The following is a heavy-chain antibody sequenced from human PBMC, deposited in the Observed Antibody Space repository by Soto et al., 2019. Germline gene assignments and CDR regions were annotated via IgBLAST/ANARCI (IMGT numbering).Heavy chain of an antibody. V-gene: IGHV4-30-2*03. CDR2: IYYSGST. D-gene: IGHD3-16*01. Sequence: TLSLTCAVSGGSISSGGYSWSWIRQPPGKGLEWIGYIYYSGSTYYNPSLKSRITVSVDTSKNQFTLNLTSVTAADTAVYYCARHGLTAYMAYYFDFWGQGTQVTVSS. J-gene: IGHJ4*02. CDR1: GGSISSGGYS. CDR3: ARHGLTAYMAYYFDF.